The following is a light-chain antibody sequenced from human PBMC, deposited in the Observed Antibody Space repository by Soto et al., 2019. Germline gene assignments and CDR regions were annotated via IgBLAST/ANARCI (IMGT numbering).Light chain of an antibody. V-gene: IGKV3-11*01. CDR2: EAS. J-gene: IGKJ1*01. CDR1: QSVSSN. CDR3: QQRRNWPPT. Sequence: LVMPRSPGTLSVSPGYRVTFCFRASQSVSSNLAWYQQRPGQAPRLLMYEASNRATGVPARFSGSGSGTDFTLTISSLEPEDFAIYYCQQRRNWPPTFGQGTKVDI.